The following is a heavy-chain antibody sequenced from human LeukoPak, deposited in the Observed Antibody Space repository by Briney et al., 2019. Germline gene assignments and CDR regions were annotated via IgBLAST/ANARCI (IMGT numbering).Heavy chain of an antibody. Sequence: GASVKVSCKASGYTFTSYDINWVRQATGQGLEWMGWMNPNSGNTGYAQKFQGRVTMTRNTSISTAYMELSSLRSEDTAVYYCARGTLSDYYFNYWGQGTLVTVSS. CDR1: GYTFTSYD. V-gene: IGHV1-8*01. J-gene: IGHJ4*02. CDR3: ARGTLSDYYFNY. CDR2: MNPNSGNT.